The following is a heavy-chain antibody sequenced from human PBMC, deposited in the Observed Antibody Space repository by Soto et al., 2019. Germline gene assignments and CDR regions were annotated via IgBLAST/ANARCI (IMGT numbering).Heavy chain of an antibody. CDR2: INPNSGGT. Sequence: ASVKVSCKASGYTFTGYYMHWVRQAPGQGLEWMGWINPNSGGTNYAQKFQGWVTMTRDTSISTAYMGLSRLRSDDTAVYYCASAKGADCSSTSCAFDYWGQGTLVTVSS. V-gene: IGHV1-2*04. J-gene: IGHJ4*02. D-gene: IGHD2-2*01. CDR3: ASAKGADCSSTSCAFDY. CDR1: GYTFTGYY.